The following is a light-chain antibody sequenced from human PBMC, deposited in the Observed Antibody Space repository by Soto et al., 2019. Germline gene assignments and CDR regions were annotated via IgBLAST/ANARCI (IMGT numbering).Light chain of an antibody. CDR2: DVS. CDR3: CSYAGSYTFVV. Sequence: QSVLTQPRSVSGSPGQSVTISCTGTSSDVGGYNYVSWYQQHPGKAPKLMIYDVSKRPSGVPDRFSGSKSGNTASLTISVLQAEDEADYYCCSYAGSYTFVVFGGGTKLTVL. J-gene: IGLJ2*01. CDR1: SSDVGGYNY. V-gene: IGLV2-11*01.